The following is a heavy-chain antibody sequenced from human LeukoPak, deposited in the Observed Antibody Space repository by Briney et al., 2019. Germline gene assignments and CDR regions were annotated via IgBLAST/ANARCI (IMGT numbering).Heavy chain of an antibody. CDR3: AKTLGYCSGGSCFSRYYFDY. J-gene: IGHJ4*02. CDR2: ISGSGGST. D-gene: IGHD2-15*01. CDR1: GFTFSSYA. Sequence: GGSLRLSCAASGFTFSSYAMSWVRQAPGKGLEWFSAISGSGGSTYYADSVKGGFTISRDNSKNTLYLQMNSLRAEDTAVYYCAKTLGYCSGGSCFSRYYFDYWGQGTLVTVSS. V-gene: IGHV3-23*01.